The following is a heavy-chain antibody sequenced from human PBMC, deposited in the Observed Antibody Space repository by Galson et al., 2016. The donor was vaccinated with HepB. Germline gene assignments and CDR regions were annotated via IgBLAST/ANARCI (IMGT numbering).Heavy chain of an antibody. D-gene: IGHD2-15*01. Sequence: SVKVSCKASGYIFSKFAVHWVRLAPGQRLEWMGWINSDNGDTTYSHNFQGRLTISRDTSASTLYMELSSLRSEDTAVYYCASGRRTLGESEGSYGAFDYWGQGTLVTVSS. J-gene: IGHJ4*02. CDR3: ASGRRTLGESEGSYGAFDY. CDR2: INSDNGDT. V-gene: IGHV1-3*01. CDR1: GYIFSKFA.